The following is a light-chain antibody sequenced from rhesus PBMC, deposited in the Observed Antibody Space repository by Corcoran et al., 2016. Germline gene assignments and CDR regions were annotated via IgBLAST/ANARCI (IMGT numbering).Light chain of an antibody. CDR3: QHGYGTPLT. CDR1: ENANNY. Sequence: DIQMTQSPSSLSASVGDRVTITCPASENANNYLNWYQQKPGNAPKLLTYKAYTLQSGVPSRFSGRGSGTDYTFTISNLQPEDVATYYCQHGYGTPLTFGGGTKVGIK. J-gene: IGKJ4*01. CDR2: KAY. V-gene: IGKV1-74*01.